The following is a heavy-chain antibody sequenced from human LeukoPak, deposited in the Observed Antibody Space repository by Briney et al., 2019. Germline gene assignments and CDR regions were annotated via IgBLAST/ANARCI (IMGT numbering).Heavy chain of an antibody. J-gene: IGHJ5*02. V-gene: IGHV1-46*01. Sequence: GASVKVSCKASGYTFTSYYMHWVRQAPGQGLEWMGIINPSGGSTSYAQKFQGRVTKTRDTSTSTVYMELSSLRSEDTAVYYCARAYDSSGYLNWFDPWGQGTLVTVSS. CDR3: ARAYDSSGYLNWFDP. D-gene: IGHD3-22*01. CDR1: GYTFTSYY. CDR2: INPSGGST.